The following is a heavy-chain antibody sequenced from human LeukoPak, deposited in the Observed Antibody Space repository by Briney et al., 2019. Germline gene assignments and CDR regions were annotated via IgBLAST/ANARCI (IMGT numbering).Heavy chain of an antibody. Sequence: GGSLRLSCAASGFTFNTYGMHWVRQAPGKGLEWVAFIRNDGSYKYYTDSVKGRFTILRDNSKNTLYVQMNSLRTEDTPVYYCAKDQGWRDGPLDYWGRGTLVTVSS. CDR2: IRNDGSYK. CDR1: GFTFNTYG. V-gene: IGHV3-30*02. J-gene: IGHJ4*02. D-gene: IGHD2-15*01. CDR3: AKDQGWRDGPLDY.